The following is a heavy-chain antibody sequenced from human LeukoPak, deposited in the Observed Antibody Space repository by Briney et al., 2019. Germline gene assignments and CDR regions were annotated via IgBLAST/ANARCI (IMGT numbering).Heavy chain of an antibody. CDR2: INHSGST. Sequence: SETLSLTCAVYGGSFSGYYWSWIRQPPGKGLEWIGEINHSGSTNYNPSLKSRVTISVDTSKNQFSLKLSSVTAADTAVYYCARGSCTNGVCYTPGPPFGYWGQGTLVTVSS. V-gene: IGHV4-34*01. D-gene: IGHD2-8*01. CDR3: ARGSCTNGVCYTPGPPFGY. CDR1: GGSFSGYY. J-gene: IGHJ4*02.